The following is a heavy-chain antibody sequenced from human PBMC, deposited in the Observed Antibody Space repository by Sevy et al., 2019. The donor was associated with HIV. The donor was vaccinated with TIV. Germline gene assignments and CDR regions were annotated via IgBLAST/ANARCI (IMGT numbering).Heavy chain of an antibody. D-gene: IGHD3-9*01. V-gene: IGHV3-30*02. J-gene: IGHJ4*02. CDR3: ASDILTGSDY. CDR2: IWYDGTDK. Sequence: GGSLRLSCAASGFTFSSYGMHWVRQAPGKGLEWVAFIWYDGTDKYYADSVKGRFTISRDNSKNTRYLQMNSLRAEDTAVYYCASDILTGSDYWGQGTLVTVSS. CDR1: GFTFSSYG.